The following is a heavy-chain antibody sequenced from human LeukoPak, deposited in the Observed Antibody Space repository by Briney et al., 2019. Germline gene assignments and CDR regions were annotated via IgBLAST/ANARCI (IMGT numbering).Heavy chain of an antibody. CDR3: ARHGRWPRGIIDY. CDR1: GGSISSYY. Sequence: PSETLSLTCTVSGGSISSYYWSWIRQPPGKGLEWIGYIYYSGSTNYNPSLKSRVTISVDTSKNQFSLKPSSVTAADTAVYYCARHGRWPRGIIDYWGQGTLVTVSS. CDR2: IYYSGST. D-gene: IGHD3-10*01. V-gene: IGHV4-59*08. J-gene: IGHJ4*02.